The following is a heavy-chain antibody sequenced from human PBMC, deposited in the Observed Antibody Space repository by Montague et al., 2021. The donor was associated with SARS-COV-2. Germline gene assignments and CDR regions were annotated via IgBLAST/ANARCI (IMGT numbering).Heavy chain of an antibody. D-gene: IGHD1-7*01. CDR3: AKHRTGTTPFDY. V-gene: IGHV3-23*01. J-gene: IGHJ4*02. CDR1: GFTFSSYA. Sequence: SLRLSCAASGFTFSSYAMSWVRQAPGKGLEWVSDITGSGGTTYYXDSXKGRFTISRDSSKYTLFLQMHSLRAEDTAIYYCAKHRTGTTPFDYWGQGTLVTVSS. CDR2: ITGSGGTT.